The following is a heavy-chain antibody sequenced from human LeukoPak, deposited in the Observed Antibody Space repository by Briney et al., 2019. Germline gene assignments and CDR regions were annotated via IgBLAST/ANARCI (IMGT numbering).Heavy chain of an antibody. CDR3: ARANKYCTNGVCYSPEVYFDY. Sequence: ASVKVSCKASGYTFTSYGISWVRQAPGQGLEWMGWISAYNGNTNYAQKFQGRVTMTRDTSISTAYMELSRLRSDDTAVYYCARANKYCTNGVCYSPEVYFDYWGQGTLVTVSS. CDR2: ISAYNGNT. CDR1: GYTFTSYG. D-gene: IGHD2-8*01. J-gene: IGHJ4*02. V-gene: IGHV1-18*01.